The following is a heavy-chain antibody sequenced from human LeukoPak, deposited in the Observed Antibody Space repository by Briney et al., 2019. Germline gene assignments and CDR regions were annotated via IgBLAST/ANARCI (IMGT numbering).Heavy chain of an antibody. V-gene: IGHV3-7*03. CDR3: ARGSPRGYSYGYPYDY. CDR1: GFIFSSYW. Sequence: GGSLRLSCAASGFIFSSYWMSWVRQAPGKGLEWVANIKEDGSEKYYVDSVKGRFTISRDNAKNSLYLQTNSLRSEDTAVYYCARGSPRGYSYGYPYDYWGQGTLVTVSS. CDR2: IKEDGSEK. D-gene: IGHD5-18*01. J-gene: IGHJ4*02.